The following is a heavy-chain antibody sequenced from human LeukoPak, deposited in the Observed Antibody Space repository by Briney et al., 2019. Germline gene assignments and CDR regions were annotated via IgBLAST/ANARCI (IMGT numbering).Heavy chain of an antibody. J-gene: IGHJ4*02. CDR2: ISSSSSYI. CDR1: GFTFSSYS. V-gene: IGHV3-21*04. CDR3: ARVAPISVRSGSSYDY. Sequence: GGSLRLSCAASGFTFSSYSMNWVRQAPGKGLEWVSSISSSSSYIYYADSVKGRFTISRDNAKNSLYLQMNSLRAEDTAVYYCARVAPISVRSGSSYDYWGQGTLVTVSS. D-gene: IGHD3-10*01.